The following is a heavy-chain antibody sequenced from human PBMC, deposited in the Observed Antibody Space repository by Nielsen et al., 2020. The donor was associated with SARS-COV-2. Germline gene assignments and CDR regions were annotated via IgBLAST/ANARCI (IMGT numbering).Heavy chain of an antibody. Sequence: GESLKISCAASGFTFSSYSMNWVRQAPGKGLEWVSSISSSSSYIYYADSVKGRFTISRDNAKNSLYLQMNSLRAEDTAVYYCARDHSGCDPHYFDYWGQGTLVTVSS. D-gene: IGHD5-12*01. V-gene: IGHV3-21*01. CDR2: ISSSSSYI. J-gene: IGHJ4*02. CDR3: ARDHSGCDPHYFDY. CDR1: GFTFSSYS.